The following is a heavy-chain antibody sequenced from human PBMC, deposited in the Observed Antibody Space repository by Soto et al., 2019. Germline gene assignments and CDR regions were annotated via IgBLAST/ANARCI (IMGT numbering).Heavy chain of an antibody. D-gene: IGHD1-26*01. V-gene: IGHV1-69*01. J-gene: IGHJ4*02. CDR2: IIPIFGTA. CDR1: GGTFSSYS. CDR3: ARDGGRHSGGIDY. Sequence: QVQLVQSGAEVKKPGSSVNVSCNASGGTFSSYSINWVRQAPGQGLEWMGEIIPIFGTANYAQKFQGRVTITADESTSTAYMELSSLRSEDTAVYYCARDGGRHSGGIDYWGQGTLVTVSS.